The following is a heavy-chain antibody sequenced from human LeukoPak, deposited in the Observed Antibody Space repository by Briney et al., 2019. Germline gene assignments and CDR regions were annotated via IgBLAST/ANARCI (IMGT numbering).Heavy chain of an antibody. CDR3: ARGVGEVAQTNGVGTTDY. Sequence: PGGSLRLSCAASGFTFSSYWMSWVRQPPGKGLEWIGEINHSGSTNYNPSLKSRVTISVDTSKNQFSLKLSSVTAADTAVYYCARGVGEVAQTNGVGTTDYWGQGTLVTVSS. CDR2: INHSGST. D-gene: IGHD2-8*01. V-gene: IGHV4-34*01. CDR1: GFTFSSYW. J-gene: IGHJ4*02.